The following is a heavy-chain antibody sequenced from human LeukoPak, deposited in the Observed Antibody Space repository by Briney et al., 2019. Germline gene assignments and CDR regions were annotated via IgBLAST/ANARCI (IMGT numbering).Heavy chain of an antibody. Sequence: ASVKVSCKASGYTCTNYDIDWLRQGTGQGLEWMGRMNRNSGNTGYAQKFQGRITMTTDTSTSTAYMELRSLSSDDTAVYYCARMAVACHGADYWGQGTLVTVSS. CDR2: MNRNSGNT. D-gene: IGHD6-19*01. CDR1: GYTCTNYD. CDR3: ARMAVACHGADY. J-gene: IGHJ4*02. V-gene: IGHV1-8*01.